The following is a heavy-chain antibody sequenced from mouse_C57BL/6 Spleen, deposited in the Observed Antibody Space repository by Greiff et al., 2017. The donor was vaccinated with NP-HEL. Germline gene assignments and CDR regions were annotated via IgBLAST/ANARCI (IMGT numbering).Heavy chain of an antibody. CDR2: IYPGDGDT. V-gene: IGHV1-82*01. CDR3: ARPTGTRYFDV. Sequence: VQLQQSGPELVKPGASVKISCKASGYAFSSSWMNWVKQRPGKGLEWIGRIYPGDGDTNYNGKFKGKATLTADKSSSTAYMQLSSLTSEDSAVYFCARPTGTRYFDVWGTGTTVTVSS. CDR1: GYAFSSSW. J-gene: IGHJ1*03. D-gene: IGHD4-1*02.